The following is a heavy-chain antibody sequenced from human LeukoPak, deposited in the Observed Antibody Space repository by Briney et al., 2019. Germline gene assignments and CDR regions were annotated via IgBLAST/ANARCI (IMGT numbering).Heavy chain of an antibody. CDR3: ARRESSGWYWGY. D-gene: IGHD6-19*01. CDR2: ISSSSNTI. J-gene: IGHJ4*02. Sequence: PGGSLRLSCAASGFTFSSYSMNWVRQAPGKGLEWVSYISSSSNTIYYPDSVKGRFTISRDNAKNSLYLQMNSLRDEDTAVYYCARRESSGWYWGYWGQGTLVTVSS. CDR1: GFTFSSYS. V-gene: IGHV3-48*02.